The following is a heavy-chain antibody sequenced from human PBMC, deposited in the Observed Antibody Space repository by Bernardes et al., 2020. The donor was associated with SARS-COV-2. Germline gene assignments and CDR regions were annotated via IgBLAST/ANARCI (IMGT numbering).Heavy chain of an antibody. J-gene: IGHJ4*02. CDR3: ARLACCGADCYCDTDY. CDR1: GGSISSGGYY. CDR2: MYNTGST. V-gene: IGHV4-31*03. Sequence: SETLSLTCTVSGGSISSGGYYWSWIRQHPGGALEWIGYMYNTGSTYYNPSLKTRVTISGDASKNQFSLRLNSVSAADTAVYYCARLACCGADCYCDTDYWGPGTLVTVSS. D-gene: IGHD2-21*01.